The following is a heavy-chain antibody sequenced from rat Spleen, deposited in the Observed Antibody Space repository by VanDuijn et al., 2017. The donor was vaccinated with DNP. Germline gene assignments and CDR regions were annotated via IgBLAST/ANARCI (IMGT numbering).Heavy chain of an antibody. CDR3: AGVITNGRIDY. D-gene: IGHD1-12*02. Sequence: EVHLVESGGGLVQPGRSLKLSCAASGFSFSDSYMAWVRQVSTKGLEWVASISYDGGSTYYRDSVKGRFTISRDNAKSSLYLQMDSLRSEDTATYYCAGVITNGRIDYWGQGVMVTVSS. CDR1: GFSFSDSY. CDR2: ISYDGGST. V-gene: IGHV5-20*01. J-gene: IGHJ2*01.